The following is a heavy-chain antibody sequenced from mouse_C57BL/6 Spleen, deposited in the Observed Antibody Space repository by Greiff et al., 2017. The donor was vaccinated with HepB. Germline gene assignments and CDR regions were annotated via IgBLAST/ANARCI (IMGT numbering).Heavy chain of an antibody. J-gene: IGHJ2*01. CDR2: IDPANGNT. CDR3: ARPAQASYYFDY. CDR1: GFNIKNTS. V-gene: IGHV14-3*01. Sequence: VQLQQSVAELVRPGASVKLSCTASGFNIKNTSMPRVKQRPEQGLEWIGRIDPANGNTKYAPKFQGKATITADTSSNTAYLQLSSLTSEDTAIYYCARPAQASYYFDYWGQGTTLTVSS. D-gene: IGHD3-2*02.